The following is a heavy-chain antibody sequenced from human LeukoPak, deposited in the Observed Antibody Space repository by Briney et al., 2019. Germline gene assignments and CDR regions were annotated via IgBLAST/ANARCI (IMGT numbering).Heavy chain of an antibody. CDR3: AKARGYSGYDYFDY. CDR2: VSFDGQIQ. CDR1: GFSFSSYA. V-gene: IGHV3-30*01. Sequence: GKSLRLSCAASGFSFSSYALHWVRQAPGKGLEWEAGVSFDGQIQYYADSVQGRFNVSRDDSKNTVFLQMNTLTADDTAVYYCAKARGYSGYDYFDYWGHGALVTVSS. J-gene: IGHJ4*01. D-gene: IGHD5-12*01.